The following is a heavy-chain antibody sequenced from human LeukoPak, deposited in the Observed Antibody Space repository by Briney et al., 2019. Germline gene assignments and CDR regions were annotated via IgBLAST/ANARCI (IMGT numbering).Heavy chain of an antibody. CDR3: ARGGGYCGAGCYGIDY. CDR2: ISSGGSYI. Sequence: GGSLRLSCAASGFTFSSYTMKWVRQAPGKGLQWVSSISSGGSYIHYADSMKGRFTISRDDAKNSLYLQMNNLRADDTAVYYCARGGGYCGAGCYGIDYWGQGTLVTVSS. D-gene: IGHD2-21*01. V-gene: IGHV3-21*01. J-gene: IGHJ4*02. CDR1: GFTFSSYT.